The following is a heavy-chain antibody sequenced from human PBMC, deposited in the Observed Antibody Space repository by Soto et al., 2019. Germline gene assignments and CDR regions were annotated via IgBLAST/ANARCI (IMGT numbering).Heavy chain of an antibody. CDR1: GGSISSYY. Sequence: SETLSLTCTVSGGSISSYYVSWIRQPPGKRLEWIGYIYYSGSTNYNPSLKRRVNISVDTSKNQFSLKLSSVTAADTAVYCGARRWGPTFDFWGQGTLVTVSS. J-gene: IGHJ4*02. CDR2: IYYSGST. CDR3: ARRWGPTFDF. V-gene: IGHV4-59*01. D-gene: IGHD1-26*01.